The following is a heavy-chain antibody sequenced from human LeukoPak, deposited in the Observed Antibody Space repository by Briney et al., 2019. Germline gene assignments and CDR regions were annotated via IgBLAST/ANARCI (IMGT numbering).Heavy chain of an antibody. CDR2: IYYSGST. CDR1: GGSISSYY. V-gene: IGHV4-59*12. Sequence: PSETLSLTCTVSGGSISSYYWSWVRQSPGKGLEWIGEIYYSGSTNYNPSLKSRITISVDKSKNKFSLKLASVTAADTAVYYCARERSGSEIFARSFDIWGQGTMVTVSS. D-gene: IGHD3-3*01. CDR3: ARERSGSEIFARSFDI. J-gene: IGHJ3*02.